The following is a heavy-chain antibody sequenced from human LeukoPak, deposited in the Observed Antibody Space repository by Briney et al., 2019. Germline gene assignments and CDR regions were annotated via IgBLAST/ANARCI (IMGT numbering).Heavy chain of an antibody. D-gene: IGHD1-26*01. CDR3: ARDPQIVGATDDAFDI. V-gene: IGHV7-4-1*02. CDR1: GYTFTSYA. CDR2: INTDTGNP. Sequence: ASVKVSCKASGYTFTSYAMNWVRQAPGQGLEWMGWINTDTGNPTYAQGFTGRFVFSLDTSVSTAYLQISSLKAEDTAVYYCARDPQIVGATDDAFDIWGQGTMVTVSS. J-gene: IGHJ3*02.